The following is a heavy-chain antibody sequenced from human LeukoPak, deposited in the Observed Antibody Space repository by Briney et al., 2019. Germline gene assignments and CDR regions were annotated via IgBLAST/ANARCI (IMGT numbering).Heavy chain of an antibody. D-gene: IGHD4/OR15-4a*01. Sequence: ASVSVSCTAFGYTFDDYFIHWVRQAPGQGLEWMGWINPKTGGTTYTQNFQGRVTMTWDKSIATAYMDLRRLTSDDTAVYFCTRAYEYGWFDPWGQGTQVIVSS. CDR1: GYTFDDYF. CDR2: INPKTGGT. J-gene: IGHJ5*02. V-gene: IGHV1-2*02. CDR3: TRAYEYGWFDP.